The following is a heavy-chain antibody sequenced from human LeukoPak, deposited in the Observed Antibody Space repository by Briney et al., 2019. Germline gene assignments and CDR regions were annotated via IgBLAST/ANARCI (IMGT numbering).Heavy chain of an antibody. CDR3: SRENTADGYPYYFDY. J-gene: IGHJ4*02. CDR2: THTSGDT. CDR1: GGSLNSYY. V-gene: IGHV4-4*07. D-gene: IGHD5-18*01. Sequence: PSETLSLTCTVSGGSLNSYYWSWVRQPAGKGREWIGRTHTSGDTNYNPSLKSRVTLSVDTSKNQFSLNLSSVTAADAAMYYCSRENTADGYPYYFDYWGQGTLVTVSS.